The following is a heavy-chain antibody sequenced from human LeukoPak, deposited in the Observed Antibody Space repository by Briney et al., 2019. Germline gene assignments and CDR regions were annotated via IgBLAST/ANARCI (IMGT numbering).Heavy chain of an antibody. CDR3: TRDSPPPIVVVPAAIYYYYYGMDV. Sequence: PGGSLRLSCIASGFTFGDYAMSWVRQAPGKGLEWVGFIRSKAYGGTTEYAASVKGRFTISRDDSKSIAYLQMNSLKTEDTAVYYCTRDSPPPIVVVPAAIYYYYYGMDVWGQGTTVTVSS. V-gene: IGHV3-49*04. CDR1: GFTFGDYA. J-gene: IGHJ6*02. CDR2: IRSKAYGGTT. D-gene: IGHD2-2*01.